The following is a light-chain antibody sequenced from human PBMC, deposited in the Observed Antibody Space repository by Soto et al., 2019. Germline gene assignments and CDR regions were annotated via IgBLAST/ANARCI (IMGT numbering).Light chain of an antibody. Sequence: EIVMTQSPATLSVSPGERATLSCRASQSISTKLAWYQQKTGQAPRVLIYGASTRATGIPARFSGSGSGTGFTLTISSLKSEDVAVYHCQHYNDWPPTWTFGQGTRVDIK. CDR3: QHYNDWPPTWT. CDR1: QSISTK. CDR2: GAS. J-gene: IGKJ1*01. V-gene: IGKV3-15*01.